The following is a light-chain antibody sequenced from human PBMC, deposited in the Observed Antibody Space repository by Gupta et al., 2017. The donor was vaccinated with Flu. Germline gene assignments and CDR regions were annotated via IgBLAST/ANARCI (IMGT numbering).Light chain of an antibody. CDR1: RSNVGAGGD. V-gene: IGLV1-40*01. Sequence: TIPCTGSRSNVGAGGDVHCYRQLPAKDPNVLIYGNNNRPSGVPDRFSGANSGTSASLVINALQAEDEADDYCQDYDTSLRGLGVFGTGTKLTVL. CDR3: QDYDTSLRGLGV. CDR2: GNN. J-gene: IGLJ1*01.